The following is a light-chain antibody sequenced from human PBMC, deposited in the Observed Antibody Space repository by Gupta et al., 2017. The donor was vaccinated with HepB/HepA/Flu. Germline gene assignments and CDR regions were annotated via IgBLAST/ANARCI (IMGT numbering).Light chain of an antibody. CDR1: QSVSSY. CDR3: QQRSNWIT. J-gene: IGKJ4*01. CDR2: DAS. V-gene: IGKV3-11*01. Sequence: EIVLTQSPATLSLYPGERATLSCRASQSVSSYLAWYQQKPGQAPRLLIYDASNRATGIPARFSGSGYGXDFTLTXSSRENEDFAVYYWQQRSNWITFGXGTKVEIK.